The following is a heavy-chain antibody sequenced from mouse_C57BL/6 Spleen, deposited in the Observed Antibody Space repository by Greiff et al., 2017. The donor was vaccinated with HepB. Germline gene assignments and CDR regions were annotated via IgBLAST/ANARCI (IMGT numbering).Heavy chain of an antibody. J-gene: IGHJ3*01. D-gene: IGHD2-4*01. CDR3: ARLEDYDGRFAY. CDR1: GFNIKDYY. Sequence: EVKLMESGAELVKPGASVKLSCTASGFNIKDYYMHWVKQRTEQGLEWIGRIDPEDGETKYAPKFPGKATITADTSSNTAYLQLSSLTSEDTAVYYCARLEDYDGRFAYWGQGTLVTVSA. V-gene: IGHV14-2*01. CDR2: IDPEDGET.